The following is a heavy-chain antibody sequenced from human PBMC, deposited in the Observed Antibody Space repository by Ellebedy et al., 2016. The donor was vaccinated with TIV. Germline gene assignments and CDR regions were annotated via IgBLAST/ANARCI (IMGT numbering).Heavy chain of an antibody. CDR1: GFMFSSYA. D-gene: IGHD3-9*01. CDR2: ISYDGSNK. J-gene: IGHJ3*02. CDR3: ARDHPYYDILTGYYKSTKALIRGAFDI. V-gene: IGHV3-30-3*01. Sequence: GESLKISCAASGFMFSSYAMHWVRQAPGKGLEWVAVISYDGSNKYYADSVKGRFTISRDNSKNTLYLQMNSLRAEEKAVYYCARDHPYYDILTGYYKSTKALIRGAFDIWGQGTMVTVSS.